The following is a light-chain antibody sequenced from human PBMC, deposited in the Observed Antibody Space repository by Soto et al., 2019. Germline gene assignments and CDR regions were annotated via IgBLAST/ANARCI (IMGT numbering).Light chain of an antibody. CDR2: AAS. V-gene: IGKV1-27*01. Sequence: DIQMTQSPSSLSASVGDRVTITCRASQGISNYVAWYQQRPGKAPKLLIYAASTLQSGVPSRFSGSESGTDFTLTIRGLQPEDVGTYYCQKYGSAPLFTFGPGTKVEIK. CDR3: QKYGSAPLFT. J-gene: IGKJ3*01. CDR1: QGISNY.